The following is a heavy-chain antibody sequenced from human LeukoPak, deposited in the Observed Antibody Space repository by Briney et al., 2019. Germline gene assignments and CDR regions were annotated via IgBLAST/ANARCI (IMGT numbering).Heavy chain of an antibody. CDR2: ISYIGST. Sequence: PSETLSLTCAVSAASFSSHYWTWIRQSPGKGLEWIGYISYIGSTNYNPSLKSRVTISIDTSRNQFSLTLRSVTAADTAVYYCARDLVTVTKGFDIWGQGTIVSVSS. CDR1: AASFSSHY. D-gene: IGHD4-17*01. V-gene: IGHV4-59*11. CDR3: ARDLVTVTKGFDI. J-gene: IGHJ3*02.